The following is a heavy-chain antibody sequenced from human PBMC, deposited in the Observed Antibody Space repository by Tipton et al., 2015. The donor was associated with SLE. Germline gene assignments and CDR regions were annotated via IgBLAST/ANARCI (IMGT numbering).Heavy chain of an antibody. CDR3: ARGDSSSSSWYFDL. CDR2: IYYSGST. D-gene: IGHD6-6*01. Sequence: LSLTCTVSGGSISSYYWSWIRQPPGKGLEWIGYIYYSGSTNYNPSLKSRVTISVDTSKNQFSLKLSSVTAADTAVYYCARGDSSSSSWYFDLWGRGTLVTVSS. V-gene: IGHV4-59*01. J-gene: IGHJ2*01. CDR1: GGSISSYY.